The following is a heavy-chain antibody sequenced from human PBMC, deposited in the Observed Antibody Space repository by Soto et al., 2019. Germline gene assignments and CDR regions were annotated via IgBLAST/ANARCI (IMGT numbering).Heavy chain of an antibody. CDR3: ARKSSSSYWFDP. Sequence: ASVKVSCKTSGYTFFSYGISWVRQAPGQGLEWMGWISGYNGNTNYAQKFQARVTMTADTSTRTAYMELRSLRSDDTAFYYCARKSSSSYWFDPWGQGTLVTVSS. D-gene: IGHD2-2*01. V-gene: IGHV1-18*01. CDR2: ISGYNGNT. CDR1: GYTFFSYG. J-gene: IGHJ5*02.